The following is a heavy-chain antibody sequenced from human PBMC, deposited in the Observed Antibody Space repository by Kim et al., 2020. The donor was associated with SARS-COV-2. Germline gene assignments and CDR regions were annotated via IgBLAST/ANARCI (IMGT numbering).Heavy chain of an antibody. CDR1: GFTFSSYS. CDR2: ISSSSSTI. Sequence: GGSLRLSCAASGFTFSSYSMNWVRQAPGKGLEWVSYISSSSSTIYYADSVKGRFTISRDNAKNSLYLQMNSLRDEDTAVYYCAREVVMVRGVIITPYYYYGMDVWGQGTKVTVCS. V-gene: IGHV3-48*02. CDR3: AREVVMVRGVIITPYYYYGMDV. D-gene: IGHD3-10*01. J-gene: IGHJ6*01.